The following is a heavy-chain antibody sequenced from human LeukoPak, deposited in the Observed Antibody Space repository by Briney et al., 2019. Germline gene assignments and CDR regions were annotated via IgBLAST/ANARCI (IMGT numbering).Heavy chain of an antibody. CDR3: ARVIYDFWGTQLYYYYYMDV. CDR1: GFTFSSYS. J-gene: IGHJ6*03. CDR2: ISSSSSTI. D-gene: IGHD3-3*01. Sequence: PGGSLRLSCAASGFTFSSYSMNWVRQAPGKGLEWVSYISSSSSTIYYADSVKGRFTISRDNAKNSLYLQMNSLRAEDTAVYYCARVIYDFWGTQLYYYYYMDVWGKGTTVTVSS. V-gene: IGHV3-48*01.